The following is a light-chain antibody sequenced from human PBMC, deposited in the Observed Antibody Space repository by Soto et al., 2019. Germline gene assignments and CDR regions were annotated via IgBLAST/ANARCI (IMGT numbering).Light chain of an antibody. CDR2: GAS. Sequence: VLTQSPGPLSLSPGERATLSCRASQSVSSSYLAWYQQKPGQAPRLLISGASSRATGIPDRFSGSGSGTDFTLTISRLEPEDFAVYYCQQYGSSRWTFGQGTKVDIK. CDR1: QSVSSSY. J-gene: IGKJ1*01. CDR3: QQYGSSRWT. V-gene: IGKV3-20*01.